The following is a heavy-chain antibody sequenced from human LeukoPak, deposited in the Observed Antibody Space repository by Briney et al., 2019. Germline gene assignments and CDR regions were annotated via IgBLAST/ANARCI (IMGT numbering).Heavy chain of an antibody. V-gene: IGHV3-7*01. D-gene: IGHD3-10*01. CDR2: LKEDVSAR. Sequence: GGSLRLSCVASGFGISSHWMSWVRQAPGKGLEWVASLKEDVSARNLVDSVKGRFTISTDNAKNSLYLQMNSLRVEDTAVYYCARGPTYGSRSDFLESWGLGTLVTVSS. CDR3: ARGPTYGSRSDFLES. J-gene: IGHJ4*02. CDR1: GFGISSHW.